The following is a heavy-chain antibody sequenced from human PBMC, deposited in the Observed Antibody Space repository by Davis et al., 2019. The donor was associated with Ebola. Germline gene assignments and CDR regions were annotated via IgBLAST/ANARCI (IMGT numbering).Heavy chain of an antibody. CDR3: ARSRSSWYGGDAFDI. CDR2: INPSGGST. J-gene: IGHJ3*02. Sequence: ASVTVSCKASGYTFTSYYMHWVRQAPGQGLEWMGIINPSGGSTSYAQKFQGRVTITADESTSTAYMELSSLRSEDTAVYYCARSRSSWYGGDAFDIWGQGTMVTVSS. D-gene: IGHD6-13*01. CDR1: GYTFTSYY. V-gene: IGHV1-46*01.